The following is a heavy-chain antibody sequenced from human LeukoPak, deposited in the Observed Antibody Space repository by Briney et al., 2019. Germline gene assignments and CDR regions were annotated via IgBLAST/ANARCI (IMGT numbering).Heavy chain of an antibody. J-gene: IGHJ6*02. V-gene: IGHV3-9*01. CDR1: GFPFRSYS. CDR3: AKDLSSAITSALVLDV. Sequence: GGSLRLSCAASGFPFRSYSMNWVRQAPGKGLEWVAGITWNRDNIGYGDSVKGRFTISRDNVKNVLYLQMNSLRPEDTALYYCAKDLSSAITSALVLDVWGQGTTV. D-gene: IGHD3-22*01. CDR2: ITWNRDNI.